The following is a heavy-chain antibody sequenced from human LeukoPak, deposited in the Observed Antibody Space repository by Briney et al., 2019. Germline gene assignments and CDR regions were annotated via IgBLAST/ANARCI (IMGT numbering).Heavy chain of an antibody. Sequence: PGGSLRLSCAASGFTFSSDAMTWVRQAPGEGLEWVSAISGGGGSTYYADSVKGRFTVSRDNSKNTLYLQVNSLRAEDTAVYFCAIPRRGYSYGLFDYWGQGTLVTVSS. D-gene: IGHD5-18*01. CDR3: AIPRRGYSYGLFDY. V-gene: IGHV3-23*01. J-gene: IGHJ4*02. CDR1: GFTFSSDA. CDR2: ISGGGGST.